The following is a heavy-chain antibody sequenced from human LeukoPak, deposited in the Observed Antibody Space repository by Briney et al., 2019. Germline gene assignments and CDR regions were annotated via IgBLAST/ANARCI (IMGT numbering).Heavy chain of an antibody. CDR1: GFTFSSYG. Sequence: GGSLRLSCAASGFTFSSYGMHWVRQAPGKGLEWVAVISYDGSNKYYADSVKGRFTISRDNSKNTLYLQMNSLRAEDTAVYYCARSSYSSSSSVWGQGTMVTVSS. J-gene: IGHJ3*01. CDR2: ISYDGSNK. V-gene: IGHV3-30*03. D-gene: IGHD6-6*01. CDR3: ARSSYSSSSSV.